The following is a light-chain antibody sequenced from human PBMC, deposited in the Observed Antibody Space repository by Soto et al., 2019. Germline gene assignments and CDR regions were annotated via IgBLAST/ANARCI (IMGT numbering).Light chain of an antibody. CDR3: CSYSGTTSFPWV. CDR1: SSDVGNYIF. CDR2: EGG. V-gene: IGLV2-23*03. Sequence: QSALTQPASVSGSPGQSITISCTGTSSDVGNYIFVSWYQQHPGRAPKLILFEGGKRPSGVSNRFSGSKSGNTASLTISGLQAEDEADDYCCSYSGTTSFPWVFGGGTKLTVL. J-gene: IGLJ3*02.